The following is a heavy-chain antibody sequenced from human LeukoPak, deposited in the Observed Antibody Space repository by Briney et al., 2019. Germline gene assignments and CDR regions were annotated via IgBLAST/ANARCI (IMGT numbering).Heavy chain of an antibody. D-gene: IGHD3-10*01. CDR2: MNTNCGNK. V-gene: IGHV1-8*01. CDR1: GYTFTSYD. CDR3: ARGHVWFGESTIGGNWFDP. J-gene: IGHJ5*01. Sequence: SVKVSFKASGYTFTSYDFNWVRQATGQGLEWVGWMNTNCGNKGYTQKFQGRVTMTRNTSISTAYMELSSLRSEDTAVYYCARGHVWFGESTIGGNWFDPWGQGTLVTVSS.